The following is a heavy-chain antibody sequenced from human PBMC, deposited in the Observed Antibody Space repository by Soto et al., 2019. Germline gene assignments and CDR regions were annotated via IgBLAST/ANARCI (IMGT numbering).Heavy chain of an antibody. CDR2: ISWNSGSI. CDR3: AKVGSRGARFLYYYYYMDV. J-gene: IGHJ6*03. CDR1: GFTFDDYA. D-gene: IGHD3-10*01. V-gene: IGHV3-9*01. Sequence: GGSLRLSCAASGFTFDDYAMHWVRQAPGKGLEWVSGISWNSGSIGYADSVKGRFTISRDNAKNSLYLQMNSLRAEDTALYYCAKVGSRGARFLYYYYYMDVWGKGTTVTVSS.